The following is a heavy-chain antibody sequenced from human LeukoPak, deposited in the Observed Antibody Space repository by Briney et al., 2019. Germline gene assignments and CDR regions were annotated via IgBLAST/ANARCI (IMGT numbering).Heavy chain of an antibody. D-gene: IGHD3-10*01. CDR1: GFTFSSYS. CDR3: ARDRRSGSYGGMFDY. V-gene: IGHV3-48*01. J-gene: IGHJ4*02. Sequence: PGGSLRLSCAASGFTFSSYSMNWVRQAPGKGLEWVSYISSSSTIYYADSVKGRFTISRDNAKNPLYLQMNSLRAEDTAVYYCARDRRSGSYGGMFDYWGQGTLVTVSS. CDR2: ISSSSTI.